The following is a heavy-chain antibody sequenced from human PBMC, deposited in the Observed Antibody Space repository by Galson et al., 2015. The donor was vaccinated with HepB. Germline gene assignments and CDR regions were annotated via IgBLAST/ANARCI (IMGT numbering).Heavy chain of an antibody. J-gene: IGHJ4*02. CDR1: SASVSSRSYY. V-gene: IGHV4-61*01. CDR2: IYFSGNT. D-gene: IGHD2-2*01. CDR3: ARAVVPAPAPFDY. Sequence: ATLSLTCTVSSASVSSRSYYWNWIRQPPGKGLEWLGFIYFSGNTNYNPSLKSRVTISIDTSRNQFSLKLSSVTAADTAVYYCARAVVPAPAPFDYWGQGTLVTVSS.